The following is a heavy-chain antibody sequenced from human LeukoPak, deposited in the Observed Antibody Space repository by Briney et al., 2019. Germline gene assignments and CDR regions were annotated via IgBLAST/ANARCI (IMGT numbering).Heavy chain of an antibody. CDR2: TIPIFGTA. CDR1: GATFNRYT. D-gene: IGHD5-24*01. CDR3: ASTREMATISGFDY. Sequence: SVKVSCKASGATFNRYTISWVRQAPGQGLEWMGRTIPIFGTANYAQKFQGRVTITTDESTSTAYMELSSLRSVDTAVYYCASTREMATISGFDYWGQGTLVTVSS. V-gene: IGHV1-69*05. J-gene: IGHJ4*02.